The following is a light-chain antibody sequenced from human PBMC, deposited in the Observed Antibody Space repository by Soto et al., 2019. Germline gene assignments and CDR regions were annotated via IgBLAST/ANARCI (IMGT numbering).Light chain of an antibody. V-gene: IGLV1-44*01. CDR2: SNN. Sequence: QSVLTQPPSASGTPGQRVTSSCSGSSSNIGSNTVNWYQQLPGTAPKLLIYSNNQRPSGVPDRFSGSKSGTSASLGISGLQSGDEADYYCAAWDDSLNGVVFGGGTKVTVL. CDR3: AAWDDSLNGVV. J-gene: IGLJ2*01. CDR1: SSNIGSNT.